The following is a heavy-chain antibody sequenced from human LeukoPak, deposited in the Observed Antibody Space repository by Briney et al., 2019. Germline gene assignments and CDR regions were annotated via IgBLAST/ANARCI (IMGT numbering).Heavy chain of an antibody. CDR3: ARVYGVYDSSGYYYVGAFDI. V-gene: IGHV1-2*02. J-gene: IGHJ3*02. CDR2: INPNSGGT. CDR1: GYTFTGYY. Sequence: ASVKVSCKASGYTFTGYYMHWVRQAPGQGLEWMGWINPNSGGTNYAQKFQGRVTMTRDTSISTAYMELSRLRSDDTAVYYCARVYGVYDSSGYYYVGAFDIWGQGTMVTVSS. D-gene: IGHD3-22*01.